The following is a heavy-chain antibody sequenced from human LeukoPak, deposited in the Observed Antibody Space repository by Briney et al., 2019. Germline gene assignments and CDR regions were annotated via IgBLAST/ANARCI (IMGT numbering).Heavy chain of an antibody. V-gene: IGHV3-21*01. Sequence: KPGGSLRLSCAASGFTFSSYSMNWVRQAPGKGLEWVSSISSSSSYIYYADSVKGRFTISRDNAKNSLYLQMNSLRAEDTAVYYCARAGLKDFDWLSLPPSYYYYMDVWGKGTTVTVSS. CDR2: ISSSSSYI. D-gene: IGHD3-9*01. J-gene: IGHJ6*03. CDR3: ARAGLKDFDWLSLPPSYYYYMDV. CDR1: GFTFSSYS.